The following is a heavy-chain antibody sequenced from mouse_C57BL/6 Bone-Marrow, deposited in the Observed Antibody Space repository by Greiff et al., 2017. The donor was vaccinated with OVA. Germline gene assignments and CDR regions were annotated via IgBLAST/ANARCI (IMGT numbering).Heavy chain of an antibody. J-gene: IGHJ2*01. CDR3: ARGGGITTVVESPHFDY. D-gene: IGHD1-1*01. CDR2: IYPGGGYT. V-gene: IGHV1-63*01. CDR1: GYTFTNYW. Sequence: QVQLQQSGAELVRPGTSVKMSCKASGYTFTNYWIGWAKQRPGHGLEWIGDIYPGGGYTNYNEKFKGKATLTADKSSSTAYMQFSSLTSEDSAIYYCARGGGITTVVESPHFDYWGQGTTLTVSS.